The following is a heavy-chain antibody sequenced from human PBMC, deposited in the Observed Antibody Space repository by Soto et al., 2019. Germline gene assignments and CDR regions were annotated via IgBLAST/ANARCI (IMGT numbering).Heavy chain of an antibody. J-gene: IGHJ2*01. CDR1: GASISSSNFH. CDR3: ARSRELVVAAATYWLFDL. Sequence: QLQLQESGPGLVKPSETLSLTCTVSGASISSSNFHWGWIRQPPGKGLEWIANIYYSGSTYYNPSLKSRVTISVDTSNNQFSLKLSSVTAAESAVYYCARSRELVVAAATYWLFDLWGRGTLLTVSS. CDR2: IYYSGST. D-gene: IGHD2-15*01. V-gene: IGHV4-39*01.